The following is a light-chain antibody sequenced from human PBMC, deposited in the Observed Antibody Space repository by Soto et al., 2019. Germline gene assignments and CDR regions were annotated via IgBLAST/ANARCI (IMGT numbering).Light chain of an antibody. V-gene: IGKV3-15*01. CDR2: GAY. CDR1: QSVVNN. CDR3: HHYYYWHPKS. J-gene: IGKJ1*01. Sequence: RVSKKPLATLLVSQGEKTTLSCRASQSVVNNLAWYQQKPGQAPRLLIYGAYTRATGTPARFSGSGSGTDFALIISSLQSADFAAYYCHHYYYWHPKSFGQGTKVDIK.